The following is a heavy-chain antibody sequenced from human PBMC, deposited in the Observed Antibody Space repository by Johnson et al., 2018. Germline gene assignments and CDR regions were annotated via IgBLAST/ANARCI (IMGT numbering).Heavy chain of an antibody. CDR3: AKGTQMLYYYYMDV. J-gene: IGHJ6*03. V-gene: IGHV3-30*18. CDR1: GFTFASYV. D-gene: IGHD2-8*01. CDR2: ISRDGTKK. Sequence: QVQLVEAGGGVVQPGKSLRLSCVASGFTFASYVLHWVRRAPGKGLEWVAIISRDGTKKYYIDSVKGRFNISRDNSKNTMCLQMNTLRAEDTAVYYCAKGTQMLYYYYMDVWGKGTTVTVSS.